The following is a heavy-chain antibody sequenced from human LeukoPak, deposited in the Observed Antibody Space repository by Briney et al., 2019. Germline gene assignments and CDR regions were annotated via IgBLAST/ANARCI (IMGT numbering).Heavy chain of an antibody. CDR3: AREGNDFWRGGSVGMDV. D-gene: IGHD3-3*01. Sequence: TSESLSLTCTASGGSISSYYCCWLRPPPGGGLELSSNIYYSGCTNYNPSLKSRVTISRDTAKNSFSLKLNCVTAADTAVYYCAREGNDFWRGGSVGMDVWGQGTTVTVSS. CDR2: IYYSGCT. J-gene: IGHJ6*02. CDR1: GGSISSYY. V-gene: IGHV4-59*01.